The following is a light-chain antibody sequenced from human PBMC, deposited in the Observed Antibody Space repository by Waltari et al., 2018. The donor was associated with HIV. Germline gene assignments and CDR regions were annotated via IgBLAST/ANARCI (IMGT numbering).Light chain of an antibody. V-gene: IGLV2-23*01. CDR2: EGI. CDR3: CSYAGSSNWV. Sequence: QSALTQPASVSGSPGRSITIACTGSSSNVGSYNIVSWYQQHPGKAPKLIIYEGINRPSGVSNRFSGSKSGNTASLTISGLQAEDEADYYCCSYAGSSNWVFGGGTKLTVL. CDR1: SSNVGSYNI. J-gene: IGLJ3*02.